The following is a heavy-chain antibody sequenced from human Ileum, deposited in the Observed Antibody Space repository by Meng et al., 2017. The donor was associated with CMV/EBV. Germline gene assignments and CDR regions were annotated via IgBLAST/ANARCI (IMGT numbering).Heavy chain of an antibody. CDR3: VRGGSRYGDWEY. Sequence: GESLKISCAASGFTVSSNWMHWVRQAPGKGLVWVSRTSGDGRTINYADSVKGRFTISRDNARNTVYLLMNSLRADDTAVYYCVRGGSRYGDWEYWGQGTVVTVSS. CDR1: GFTVSSNW. V-gene: IGHV3-74*01. J-gene: IGHJ4*02. CDR2: TSGDGRTI. D-gene: IGHD1-26*01.